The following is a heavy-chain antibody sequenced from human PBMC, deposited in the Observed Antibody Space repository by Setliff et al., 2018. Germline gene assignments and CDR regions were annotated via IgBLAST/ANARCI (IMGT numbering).Heavy chain of an antibody. CDR3: AKEPSSCSAPRPSLCGYFDS. V-gene: IGHV3-23*01. J-gene: IGHJ4*01. D-gene: IGHD2-21*01. CDR2: ISGDTTRL. CDR1: GFTFSSYA. Sequence: GGSLRLSCAASGFTFSSYAMTWIRQTPGKGLEWVAAISGDTTRLYYADSVKGRFTISRDNSRNTLFLQMNSLRAEDTAVYYCAKEPSSCSAPRPSLCGYFDSWGQGTQVTVSS.